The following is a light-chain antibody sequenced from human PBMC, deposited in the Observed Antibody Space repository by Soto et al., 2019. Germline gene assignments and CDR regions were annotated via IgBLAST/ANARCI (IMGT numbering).Light chain of an antibody. CDR2: GAS. J-gene: IGKJ4*01. V-gene: IGKV3-15*01. Sequence: EIVMTQSPATLSVSPGERATLSCRASQSVSSNLARYQQKPGQAPRLLIYGASTRATGIPARFSGSGSGTEFTLTISSLQSEDLAVYYCQQYNNWPPLTFGGGTKVEIK. CDR3: QQYNNWPPLT. CDR1: QSVSSN.